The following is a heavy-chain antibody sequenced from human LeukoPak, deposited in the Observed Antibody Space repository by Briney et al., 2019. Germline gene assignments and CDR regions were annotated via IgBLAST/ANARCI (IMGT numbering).Heavy chain of an antibody. CDR3: AREPDVDFYYFDY. Sequence: GGSLRLSCAASGFTVSSNYMSWVRQAPGKGLEWVSVIYSGGSTYYADSVKGRFTISRDNSKSTLYLQMNSLRAEDTAVYYCAREPDVDFYYFDYWGQGTLVTVSS. V-gene: IGHV3-66*01. J-gene: IGHJ4*02. CDR2: IYSGGST. D-gene: IGHD4-17*01. CDR1: GFTVSSNY.